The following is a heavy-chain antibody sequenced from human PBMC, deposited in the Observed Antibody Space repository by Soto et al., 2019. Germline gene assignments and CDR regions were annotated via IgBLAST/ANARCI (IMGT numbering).Heavy chain of an antibody. D-gene: IGHD1-7*01. Sequence: EVQLVESGGGLVQPGGSVRLSCAASGFTFSSYWTHRVRQAPGKGRMWVSRIHKYGSPTRYADSVKGRFTISRDNAKNTLYLQMSSLRVEDTAVYYCARDNWNSYWGQGTLVTVSS. CDR3: ARDNWNSY. CDR2: IHKYGSPT. CDR1: GFTFSSYW. V-gene: IGHV3-74*01. J-gene: IGHJ4*01.